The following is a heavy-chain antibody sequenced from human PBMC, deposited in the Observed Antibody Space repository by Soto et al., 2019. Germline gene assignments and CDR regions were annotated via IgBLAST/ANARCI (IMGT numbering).Heavy chain of an antibody. V-gene: IGHV1-69*13. CDR3: ARDTYYGSGSQGYYYFDY. Sequence: SVKVSCKASGGTFSSYAISWVRQAPGQGLEWMGGIIPIFGTANYAQKFQGRVTITADESTSTAYMELSSLRSEDTAVYYCARDTYYGSGSQGYYYFDYWGQGTLVTVSS. D-gene: IGHD3-10*01. CDR1: GGTFSSYA. J-gene: IGHJ4*02. CDR2: IIPIFGTA.